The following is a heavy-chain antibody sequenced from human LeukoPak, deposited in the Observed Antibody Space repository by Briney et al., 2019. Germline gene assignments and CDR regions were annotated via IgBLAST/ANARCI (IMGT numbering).Heavy chain of an antibody. CDR2: IYYSGST. Sequence: KPSETLSLTCTVSGGSISSYHWSWIQQPPGKGLEWIGYIYYSGSTNYNPSLKSRVTISVDTSKNQFSLKLSSVTAADTAVYYCASLWYGSGSYTQEYYFDYWGQGTLVTVSS. V-gene: IGHV4-59*01. CDR1: GGSISSYH. CDR3: ASLWYGSGSYTQEYYFDY. D-gene: IGHD3-10*01. J-gene: IGHJ4*02.